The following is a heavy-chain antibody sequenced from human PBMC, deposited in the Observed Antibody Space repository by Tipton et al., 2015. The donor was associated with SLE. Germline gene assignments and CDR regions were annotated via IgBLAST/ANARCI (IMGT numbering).Heavy chain of an antibody. V-gene: IGHV4-39*07. Sequence: TLSLTCTVSGGSISSSYYWGWIRQSPGKGLGWIGSISYTGSTYDNPSLKSRVTISVDMSKNQFSLKLTSVTAADTAVYYCATSPLTLWGQGTLVTVSS. CDR3: ATSPLTL. CDR1: GGSISSSYY. J-gene: IGHJ4*02. CDR2: ISYTGST. D-gene: IGHD2-2*01.